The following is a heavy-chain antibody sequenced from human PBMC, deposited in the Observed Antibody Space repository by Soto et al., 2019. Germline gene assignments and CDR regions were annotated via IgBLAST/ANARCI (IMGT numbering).Heavy chain of an antibody. CDR3: AKDSGGSTGDYFDY. CDR1: GFTFSSYG. Sequence: QVQLVESGGGVVQPGRSLRLSCAASGFTFSSYGMHWVRQAPGKGLEWVAVISYDGSNKYYADSVKGRFTISRDNSKNTLYLQMNSLRAEDTAVYYCAKDSGGSTGDYFDYWGQGTLVTVSS. CDR2: ISYDGSNK. D-gene: IGHD2-15*01. V-gene: IGHV3-30*18. J-gene: IGHJ4*02.